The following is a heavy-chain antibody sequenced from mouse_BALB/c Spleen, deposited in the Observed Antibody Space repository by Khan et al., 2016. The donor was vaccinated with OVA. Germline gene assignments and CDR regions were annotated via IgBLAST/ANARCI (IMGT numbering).Heavy chain of an antibody. CDR2: INPYNGAT. J-gene: IGHJ2*01. CDR3: ARGNWQSYYFDY. CDR1: GYIFTNYI. D-gene: IGHD4-1*01. V-gene: IGHV1S136*01. Sequence: EVQLQQSGPELVRPGTSVRMSCKASGYIFTNYIIHWVKQMPGQGLEWIGYINPYNGATEYNEKFKGKATLTSDKSSNTAYMELSSLTSEDSAVYFWARGNWQSYYFDYWGQGTTLTVSS.